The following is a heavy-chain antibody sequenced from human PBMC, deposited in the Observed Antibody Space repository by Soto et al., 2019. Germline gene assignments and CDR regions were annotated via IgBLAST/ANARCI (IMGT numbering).Heavy chain of an antibody. Sequence: ASVKVSCKASRYTFTSYYMHGVRQAPGQGLEWVGIINPSGGSTSYAQKFQGRVTMTRDTSTSTVYMELSSLRSEDTAVYYCARPGAGYCISTSCYNDYSYGMDVWGQGTTVTVSS. CDR1: RYTFTSYY. CDR2: INPSGGST. D-gene: IGHD2-2*01. V-gene: IGHV1-46*01. J-gene: IGHJ6*02. CDR3: ARPGAGYCISTSCYNDYSYGMDV.